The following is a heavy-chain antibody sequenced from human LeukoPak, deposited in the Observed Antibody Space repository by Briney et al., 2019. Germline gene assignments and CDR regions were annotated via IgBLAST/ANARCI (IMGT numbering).Heavy chain of an antibody. CDR2: IYYSGST. D-gene: IGHD3-9*01. V-gene: IGHV4-31*03. CDR1: GGSISSGGYY. CDR3: ARGVDILTGYDY. Sequence: PSQTLSLTCTVSGGSISSGGYYWSWIRQHPGKGLERIGYIYYSGSTYYNPSLKSRVTISVDTSKNQFSLKLSSVTAADTAVYYCARGVDILTGYDYWGQGTLVTVSS. J-gene: IGHJ4*02.